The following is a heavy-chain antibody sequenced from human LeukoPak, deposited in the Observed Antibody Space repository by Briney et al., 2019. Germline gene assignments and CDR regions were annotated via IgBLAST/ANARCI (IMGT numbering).Heavy chain of an antibody. Sequence: SETLSLTCTVSGGSISSYYWSWIRQPPGKGLEWIGYIYYSGSTNYNPSLKSRVTISVDTSKNQFSLKLSSVTAADTAVYYSARVLMIVDNDAFDIWGQGTMVTVSS. J-gene: IGHJ3*02. V-gene: IGHV4-59*01. CDR2: IYYSGST. D-gene: IGHD3-22*01. CDR1: GGSISSYY. CDR3: ARVLMIVDNDAFDI.